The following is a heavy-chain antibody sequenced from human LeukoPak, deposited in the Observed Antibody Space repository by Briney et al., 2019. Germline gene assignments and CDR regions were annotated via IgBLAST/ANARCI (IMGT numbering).Heavy chain of an antibody. J-gene: IGHJ4*02. Sequence: GGSLRLSCAASGFTVSSNYMSWVRQAPGKGLEWVSVIYSGGSTYYADSVKGRFTISRDNSKNTLYLQMNSLRAEDTAVYYCARNNYGSGSYWVDYWGQGTLVTVSS. D-gene: IGHD3-10*01. V-gene: IGHV3-53*01. CDR3: ARNNYGSGSYWVDY. CDR1: GFTVSSNY. CDR2: IYSGGST.